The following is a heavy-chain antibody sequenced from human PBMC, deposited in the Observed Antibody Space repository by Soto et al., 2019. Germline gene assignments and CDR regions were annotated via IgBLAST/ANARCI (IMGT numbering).Heavy chain of an antibody. CDR2: INSDGSTT. V-gene: IGHV3-74*01. CDR1: GFTFSSYW. CDR3: ARGGYIYGYEAFDY. D-gene: IGHD5-18*01. J-gene: IGHJ4*02. Sequence: EVQLVESGGGLVQPGGSLRLSCAASGFTFSSYWMHWVRQAPGKELVWVSRINSDGSTTSYADSVKGRFTISRDNAKNTLYLHMTSLRAEDTAVFYCARGGYIYGYEAFDYWGQGTLVIVSS.